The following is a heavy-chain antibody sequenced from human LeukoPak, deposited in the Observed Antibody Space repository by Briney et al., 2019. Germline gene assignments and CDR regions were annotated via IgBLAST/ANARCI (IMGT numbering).Heavy chain of an antibody. J-gene: IGHJ4*02. CDR3: ARFRGDTAMAQYYFDY. D-gene: IGHD5-18*01. Sequence: SETLSLTCTVSGGSISSSSYYWGWIRQPPGKGLEWVGSIYYSGSAYYNPSLKSRVTISVDTSKNQFSLKLSSVTAADTAVYYCARFRGDTAMAQYYFDYWGQGTLVTVSS. CDR2: IYYSGSA. CDR1: GGSISSSSYY. V-gene: IGHV4-39*07.